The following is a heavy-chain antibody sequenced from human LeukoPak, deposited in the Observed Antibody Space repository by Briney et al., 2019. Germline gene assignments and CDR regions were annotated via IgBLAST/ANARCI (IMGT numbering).Heavy chain of an antibody. D-gene: IGHD3-10*01. V-gene: IGHV4-4*07. J-gene: IGHJ4*02. CDR2: IYTSGRT. CDR3: ARQTSSGGFDY. CDR1: GGSISSYY. Sequence: PSETLSLTCTVSGGSISSYYWSWIRQPAGKGLEWIGRIYTSGRTNYNPSLKSRLTMSEDTSKNQFSLKLSSATAADTAVYYCARQTSSGGFDYWGQGTLVTVSS.